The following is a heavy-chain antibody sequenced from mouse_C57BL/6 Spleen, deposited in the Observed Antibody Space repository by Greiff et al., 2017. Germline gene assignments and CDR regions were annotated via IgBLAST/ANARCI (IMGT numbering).Heavy chain of an antibody. V-gene: IGHV2-2*01. CDR3: ARSDGNSFAY. CDR2: IWSGGST. J-gene: IGHJ3*01. D-gene: IGHD2-1*01. CDR1: GFSLTSYG. Sequence: QVQLQQSGPGLVQPSQSLSITCTVSGFSLTSYGVHWVRQSPGKGLEWLVVIWSGGSTDYNAAFISRLSISKDNSKSQVFFKMNSLQADDTAIYYCARSDGNSFAYWGQGTLVTVSA.